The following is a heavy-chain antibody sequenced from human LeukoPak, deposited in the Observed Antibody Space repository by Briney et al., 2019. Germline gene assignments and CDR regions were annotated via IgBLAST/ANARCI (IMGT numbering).Heavy chain of an antibody. V-gene: IGHV4-39*01. CDR1: GGSISSSYYY. Sequence: QTSETLSLTCTVSGGSISSSYYYWGWIRQPPGKGLEWIGSIYSSGSTNYNPSLKSRVTISVDTSKNQFSLKLSSVTAADTAVYYCARQTFWSGFLGPYYYYYGMDVWGQGTTVTVSS. D-gene: IGHD3-3*01. CDR3: ARQTFWSGFLGPYYYYYGMDV. CDR2: IYSSGST. J-gene: IGHJ6*02.